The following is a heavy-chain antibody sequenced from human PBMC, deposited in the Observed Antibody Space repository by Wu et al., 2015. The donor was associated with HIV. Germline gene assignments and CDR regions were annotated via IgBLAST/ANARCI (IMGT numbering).Heavy chain of an antibody. J-gene: IGHJ4*02. Sequence: QVQLVQSGAEVKKPGASVKVSCQASGYTFTDYYIHWLRQAPGQGLEWMGWINPNSGGTNYAQKFHGRVTLTRDTSIGTAYMELSRLRFDDTAIYYCARALRPVADALELDYWGQGTLVTVSS. CDR3: ARALRPVADALELDY. CDR2: INPNSGGT. CDR1: GYTFTDYY. V-gene: IGHV1-2*02. D-gene: IGHD6-19*01.